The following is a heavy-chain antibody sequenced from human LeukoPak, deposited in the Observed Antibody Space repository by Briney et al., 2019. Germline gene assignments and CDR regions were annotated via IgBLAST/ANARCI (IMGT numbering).Heavy chain of an antibody. J-gene: IGHJ5*02. CDR2: INPNSGGT. D-gene: IGHD7-27*01. CDR3: ARGLGTYWGKNFLNWFDP. Sequence: ASVKVPCKASGYTFTGYYMHWVRQAPGQGLEWMGWINPNSGGTNYAQKLQGRVTMTTDTSTSTAYMELRSLTSEDTAVYYCARGLGTYWGKNFLNWFDPWGQGTLVTVSS. V-gene: IGHV1-2*02. CDR1: GYTFTGYY.